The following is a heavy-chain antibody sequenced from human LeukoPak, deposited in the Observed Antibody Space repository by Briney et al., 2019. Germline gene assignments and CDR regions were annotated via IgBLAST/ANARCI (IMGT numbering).Heavy chain of an antibody. V-gene: IGHV3-30*04. CDR1: GFTFSSYA. D-gene: IGHD1-14*01. Sequence: GRSLRLSCAASGFTFSSYAMHWVRQAPGKGLEWVAVISYDGSNKYNADSVKGRFTISRDNSKNTLYLQMNSLRAEDTAVYYCARASSKPNDYWGQGTLVTVSS. CDR2: ISYDGSNK. CDR3: ARASSKPNDY. J-gene: IGHJ4*02.